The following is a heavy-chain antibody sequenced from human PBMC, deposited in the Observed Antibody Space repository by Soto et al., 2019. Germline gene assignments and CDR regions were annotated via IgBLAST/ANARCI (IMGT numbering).Heavy chain of an antibody. CDR3: ARDHLWLRPGADY. CDR2: IKQDGSEK. V-gene: IGHV3-7*01. CDR1: GFTFSSYW. D-gene: IGHD5-12*01. J-gene: IGHJ4*02. Sequence: GGSLRLSCAASGFTFSSYWMSWVRQAPGKGLEWVANIKQDGSEKYYVDSVKGRFTISRDNAKNSLYLQMNSLRAEDTAVYYCARDHLWLRPGADYWGQGTLVTVSS.